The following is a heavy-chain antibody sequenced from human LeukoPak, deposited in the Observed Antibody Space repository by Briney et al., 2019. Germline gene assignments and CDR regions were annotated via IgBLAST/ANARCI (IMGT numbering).Heavy chain of an antibody. J-gene: IGHJ4*02. D-gene: IGHD6-25*01. CDR3: ARGRSSGSLRPFDY. CDR2: IGASGGGT. Sequence: GGSLRLSCASSEFTFSCYAMIWVRQAPGMGLEWVSGIGASGGGTYYADSVKGRFTISRDNSKNTLYLQMNSLRAEDTAVYYCARGRSSGSLRPFDYWGQGTLVTVSS. CDR1: EFTFSCYA. V-gene: IGHV3-23*01.